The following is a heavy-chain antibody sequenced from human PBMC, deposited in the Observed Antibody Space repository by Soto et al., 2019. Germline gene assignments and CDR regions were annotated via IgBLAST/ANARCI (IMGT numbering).Heavy chain of an antibody. CDR3: ARVPTSSWTYYDFWSGVYGFDY. CDR2: ISAYNGNT. CDR1: GYTFTSYG. D-gene: IGHD3-3*01. V-gene: IGHV1-18*01. Sequence: ASVKVSCKASGYTFTSYGISWVRQAPGQGLEWMGWISAYNGNTNYAQKLQGRVTMTTDTSTSTAYMELRSLRSDDTAVYYCARVPTSSWTYYDFWSGVYGFDYWGQGTLFTVSS. J-gene: IGHJ4*02.